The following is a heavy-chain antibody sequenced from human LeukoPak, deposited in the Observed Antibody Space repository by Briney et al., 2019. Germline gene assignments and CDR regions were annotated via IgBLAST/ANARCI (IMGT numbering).Heavy chain of an antibody. J-gene: IGHJ3*02. CDR1: GGSISSSNW. D-gene: IGHD6-19*01. CDR3: AREASSGWNDAFDI. Sequence: PSETLSLTCAVSGGSISSSNWWSWVRQPPGQGLGWIGEIYHSGSTNYNPSLKSRVTISVDKSKNQFSLKLSSVTAADTAVYYCAREASSGWNDAFDIWGQGTMVTVSS. CDR2: IYHSGST. V-gene: IGHV4-4*02.